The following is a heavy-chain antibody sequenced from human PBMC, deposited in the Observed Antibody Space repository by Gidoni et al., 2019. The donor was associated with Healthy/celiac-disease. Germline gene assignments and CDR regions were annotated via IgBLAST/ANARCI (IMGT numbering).Heavy chain of an antibody. CDR1: GFTVSSNY. CDR2: IYSGGST. J-gene: IGHJ4*02. D-gene: IGHD3-3*01. Sequence: EVQLVESGGGLVQPGGSLRLSCAASGFTVSSNYMSWVRQAPGKGLEWVSVIYSGGSTYYADSVKGRFTISRDNSKNTLYLQMNSLRAEDTAVYYCAGGEEWSGYYTGLDYWGQGTLVTVSS. V-gene: IGHV3-66*01. CDR3: AGGEEWSGYYTGLDY.